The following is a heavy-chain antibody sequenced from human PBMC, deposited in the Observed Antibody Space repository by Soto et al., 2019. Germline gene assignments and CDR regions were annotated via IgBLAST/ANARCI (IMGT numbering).Heavy chain of an antibody. CDR3: ARSLVVEPAIDGMDV. V-gene: IGHV4-39*01. D-gene: IGHD2-21*02. J-gene: IGHJ6*02. CDR1: GDSISSSGYY. CDR2: IYYSGST. Sequence: SLTSNVSGDSISSSGYYGGLIRQLPGKGLEWIGSIYYSGSTYYNPSLKSRVTISVDTNKNQFSLKLSSVTAADTAVYYGARSLVVEPAIDGMDVSGQTTAGTVSS.